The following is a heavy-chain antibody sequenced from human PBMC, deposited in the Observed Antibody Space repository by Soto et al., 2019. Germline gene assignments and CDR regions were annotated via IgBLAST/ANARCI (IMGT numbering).Heavy chain of an antibody. CDR2: INTDGRIT. Sequence: EVQLVESGGGLVQPGGSLRLSCAASGFTFSRFWMHWVRQAPGKGLVWVSRINTDGRITSYADSVKGRFTISRDNAKNTLYLQVDSLRAEDTAVDYCATSGSAWFGGMLGNWGQGTLATVSS. CDR3: ATSGSAWFGGMLGN. D-gene: IGHD6-19*01. J-gene: IGHJ4*02. CDR1: GFTFSRFW. V-gene: IGHV3-74*01.